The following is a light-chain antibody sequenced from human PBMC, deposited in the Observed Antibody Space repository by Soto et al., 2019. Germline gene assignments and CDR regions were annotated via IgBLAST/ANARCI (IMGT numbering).Light chain of an antibody. CDR1: QDISNY. CDR3: QQYDNLPLT. V-gene: IGKV1-33*01. J-gene: IGKJ4*01. Sequence: DIQMTQSPSSLSASVGDRVTITCQASQDISNYLNWYQQKPVKAPKLLIYDASNLETGVPSRFSGSGSGTDFTFTISSLPPEDIATYYCQQYDNLPLTFGGGTKVEIK. CDR2: DAS.